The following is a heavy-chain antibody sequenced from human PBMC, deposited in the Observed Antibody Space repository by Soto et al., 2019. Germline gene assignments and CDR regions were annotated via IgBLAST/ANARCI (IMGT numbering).Heavy chain of an antibody. J-gene: IGHJ4*02. V-gene: IGHV1-69*01. Sequence: QVQLVQSGAEVKKPGSSVKVSCKASGGTFSSYAISWVRQAPGQGLEWMGGIIPIFGTANYAQKFQGRVTITADESTSTAYMELSSLRSKDTAVYYCATPRSYSSGRMPFDYWGQGTLVTVSS. CDR1: GGTFSSYA. D-gene: IGHD6-19*01. CDR2: IIPIFGTA. CDR3: ATPRSYSSGRMPFDY.